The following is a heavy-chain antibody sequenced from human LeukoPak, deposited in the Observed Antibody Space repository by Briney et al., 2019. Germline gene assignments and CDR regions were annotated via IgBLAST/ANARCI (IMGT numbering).Heavy chain of an antibody. D-gene: IGHD6-13*01. Sequence: SETLSLTCSVSGGSISSTSYYWGWIRQPPGKGLEWIGSIYYSGSTNYNPSLKSRVTISVDTSKNQFSLNLNSVTAADTAVYYCASLPYSSSWTAFDYWGQGTLVTVSS. CDR2: IYYSGST. J-gene: IGHJ4*02. CDR1: GGSISSTSYY. V-gene: IGHV4-39*01. CDR3: ASLPYSSSWTAFDY.